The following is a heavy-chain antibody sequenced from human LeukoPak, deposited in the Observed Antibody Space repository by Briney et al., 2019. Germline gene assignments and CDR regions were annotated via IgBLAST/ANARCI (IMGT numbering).Heavy chain of an antibody. D-gene: IGHD6-13*01. V-gene: IGHV3-33*01. J-gene: IGHJ4*02. Sequence: GGSLRLSCAASGFTFSSYGMHWVRQAPGKGLEWVAVIWYDGSNKYYADSVKGRFTISRDNSKNTLYLQMNSLRAEDTAVYYCAREGVAAAWYYFDYWGQGTLVTVSS. CDR1: GFTFSSYG. CDR3: AREGVAAAWYYFDY. CDR2: IWYDGSNK.